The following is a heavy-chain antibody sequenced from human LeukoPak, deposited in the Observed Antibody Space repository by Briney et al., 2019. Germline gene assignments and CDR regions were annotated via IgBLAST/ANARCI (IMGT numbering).Heavy chain of an antibody. Sequence: ASVKVSCKASGYTFTSYGISWVRQAPGQGLEWMGWMNPNSGNTGYAQKFQGRVTMTRNTSISTAYMELSSLRSEDTAVYYCARVATMVRGGNYYYYMDVWGKGTTVTISS. CDR1: GYTFTSYG. D-gene: IGHD3-10*01. CDR3: ARVATMVRGGNYYYYMDV. J-gene: IGHJ6*03. CDR2: MNPNSGNT. V-gene: IGHV1-8*02.